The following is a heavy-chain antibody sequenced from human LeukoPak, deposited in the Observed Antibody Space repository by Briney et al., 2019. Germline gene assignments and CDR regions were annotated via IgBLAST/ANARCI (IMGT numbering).Heavy chain of an antibody. CDR2: IYYSGST. Sequence: SETLSLTCTASGGSISSYYWSWIRQPPGKGLEWIGYIYYSGSTNYNPSLKSRVTISVDTSKNQFSLKLSSVTAADTAVYYCARAYCGGDCYSGFDYWGQGTLVTVSS. CDR3: ARAYCGGDCYSGFDY. D-gene: IGHD2-21*02. V-gene: IGHV4-59*01. CDR1: GGSISSYY. J-gene: IGHJ4*02.